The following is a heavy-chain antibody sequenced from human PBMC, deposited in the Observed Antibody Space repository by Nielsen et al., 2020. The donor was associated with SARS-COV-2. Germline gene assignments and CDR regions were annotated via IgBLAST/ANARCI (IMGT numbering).Heavy chain of an antibody. Sequence: WVRHVPGLGLEWMGWMNPNSGNTDYAQKFQGRVTMTRNTSISTAYMELSSLRSEDTAVYYCARRITMVRGVIPFDYWGQGTLVTVSS. D-gene: IGHD3-10*01. CDR2: MNPNSGNT. V-gene: IGHV1-8*01. CDR3: ARRITMVRGVIPFDY. J-gene: IGHJ4*02.